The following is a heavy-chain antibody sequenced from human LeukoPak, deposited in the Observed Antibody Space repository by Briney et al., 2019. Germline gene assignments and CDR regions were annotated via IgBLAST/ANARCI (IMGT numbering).Heavy chain of an antibody. J-gene: IGHJ4*02. Sequence: PSETLSLTCTVSGGSISSYYWSWIRQPPGKGLEWIGYIYYSGSTNHNPSLKSRVTISVDTSKNQFSLKLSSVTAADTAVYYCARAPPSSSWYRTAMAFDYWGQGTLVTVSS. V-gene: IGHV4-59*01. CDR3: ARAPPSSSWYRTAMAFDY. D-gene: IGHD6-13*01. CDR1: GGSISSYY. CDR2: IYYSGST.